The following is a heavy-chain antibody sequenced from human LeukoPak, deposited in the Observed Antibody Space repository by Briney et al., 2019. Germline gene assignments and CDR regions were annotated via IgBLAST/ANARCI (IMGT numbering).Heavy chain of an antibody. CDR3: AGDIGYSSGWYQV. Sequence: SETLSLTCAVSGGSISSSNWWSWVRQPPGKGLEWIGEIYHSGSTNYNPSLKSRVTISVDKSKNQFSLKLSSVTAADTAAYYCAGDIGYSSGWYQVWGQGTLVTVSS. V-gene: IGHV4-4*02. D-gene: IGHD6-19*01. J-gene: IGHJ4*02. CDR1: GGSISSSNW. CDR2: IYHSGST.